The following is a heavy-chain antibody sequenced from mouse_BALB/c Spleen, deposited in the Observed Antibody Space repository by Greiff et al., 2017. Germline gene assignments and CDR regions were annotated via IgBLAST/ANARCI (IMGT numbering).Heavy chain of an antibody. J-gene: IGHJ4*01. CDR3: ARQRFSYAMDY. V-gene: IGHV5-17*02. CDR1: GFTFSSFG. CDR2: ISSGSSTI. Sequence: EVQVVESGGGLVQPGGSRKLSCAASGFTFSSFGMHWVRQAPEKGLEWVAYISSGSSTIYYADTVKGRFTISRDNPKNTLFLQMTSLRSEDTAMYYCARQRFSYAMDYWGQGTSVTVSS.